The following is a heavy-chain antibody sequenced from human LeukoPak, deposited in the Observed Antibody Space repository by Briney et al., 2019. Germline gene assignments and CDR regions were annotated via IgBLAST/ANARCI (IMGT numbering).Heavy chain of an antibody. CDR1: GFTFSSYS. CDR3: AGVWQQLVRDYYYMDV. Sequence: PGGSLRLSCAASGFTFSSYSMNWVRQAPGKGLEWVSYISSSSSTIYYADSVKGRFTISRDNAKNSLYLQMNSLRAEDTAVYYCAGVWQQLVRDYYYMDVWGKGTTVTVSS. CDR2: ISSSSSTI. J-gene: IGHJ6*03. D-gene: IGHD6-13*01. V-gene: IGHV3-48*01.